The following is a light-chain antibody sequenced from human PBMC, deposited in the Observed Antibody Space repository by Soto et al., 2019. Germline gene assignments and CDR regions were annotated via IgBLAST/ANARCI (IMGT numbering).Light chain of an antibody. J-gene: IGKJ4*01. CDR1: QTLTSNY. CDR3: QQYSDSVLT. CDR2: GAA. V-gene: IGKV3-20*01. Sequence: EIVLTQSPATLSLSPGERATLSCRASQTLTSNYLAWYQQKPGQAPRLLIHGAASRATGIPDRFSGSGSGTDVPLTISRLEPEDFAVYYCQQYSDSVLTFGGGTKVEIK.